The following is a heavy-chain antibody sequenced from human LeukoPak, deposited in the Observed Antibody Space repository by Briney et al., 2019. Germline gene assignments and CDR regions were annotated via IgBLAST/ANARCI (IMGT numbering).Heavy chain of an antibody. CDR2: ISSSGSTI. CDR3: ARDLGSTSCYSCPPLFDY. Sequence: GGSLRLSCAASGFTFSDYYMSWIRQAPGKGLEWVSYISSSGSTIYYADSVKGRFTISRDNAKNSLYLQMNSLRAEDTAVYYCARDLGSTSCYSCPPLFDYWGQGTLVTVSS. J-gene: IGHJ4*02. V-gene: IGHV3-11*01. D-gene: IGHD2-2*02. CDR1: GFTFSDYY.